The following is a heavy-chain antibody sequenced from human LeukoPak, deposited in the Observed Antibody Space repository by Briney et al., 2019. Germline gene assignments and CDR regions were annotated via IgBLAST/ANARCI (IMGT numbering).Heavy chain of an antibody. CDR1: GYSISSGYY. D-gene: IGHD3-9*01. V-gene: IGHV4-38-2*02. CDR3: AREPNFDWSPQYYFDY. J-gene: IGHJ4*02. CDR2: IYHSGST. Sequence: PSETLSLTCTVSGYSISSGYYWGWIRQPPGKGLEWIGSIYHSGSTYYNPSLKSRVTISVDTSKNQFSLKLSSVTAADTAVYYCAREPNFDWSPQYYFDYWGQGTLVTVSS.